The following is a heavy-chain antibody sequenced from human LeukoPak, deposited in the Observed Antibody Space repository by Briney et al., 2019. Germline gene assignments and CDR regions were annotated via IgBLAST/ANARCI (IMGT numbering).Heavy chain of an antibody. J-gene: IGHJ4*02. CDR3: ASGTVGTYALDY. CDR2: IGTSSNNI. D-gene: IGHD3/OR15-3a*01. Sequence: GGSLRLSCAASGLTFSRNNMNWGRKAPGKGLEWVSSIGTSSNNIYYTDSVKSRFTISRDNAKNSLYLQVESLRVEDTAVYFCASGTVGTYALDYWGQGTLVTVSS. V-gene: IGHV3-21*01. CDR1: GLTFSRNN.